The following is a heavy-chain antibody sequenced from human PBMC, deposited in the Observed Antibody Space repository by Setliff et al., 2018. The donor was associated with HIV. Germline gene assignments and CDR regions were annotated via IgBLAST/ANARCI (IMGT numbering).Heavy chain of an antibody. CDR3: ARERRVDIAVVPAAKGTFDY. J-gene: IGHJ4*02. CDR2: IIPILGIA. Sequence: SVKVSCKASGATFSSYGISWVRQAPGQGLEWMGGIIPILGIANYAQKFQDRVTITADKSTSTAYMELSSLRSEDTAVYFCARERRVDIAVVPAAKGTFDYWGQGTLGTVPQ. CDR1: GATFSSYG. D-gene: IGHD2-2*01. V-gene: IGHV1-69*10.